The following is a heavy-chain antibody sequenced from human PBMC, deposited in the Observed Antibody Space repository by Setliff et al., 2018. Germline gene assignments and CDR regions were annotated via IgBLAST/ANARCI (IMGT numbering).Heavy chain of an antibody. CDR2: IYYSGRT. J-gene: IGHJ4*02. D-gene: IGHD1-26*01. V-gene: IGHV4-39*01. Sequence: SETLSLTCTVSGGSISSSGYYWSWIRQPPEKGLEWIGNIYYSGRTYYNPSLKSRVTISVDTSKNQFSLKLTSVTAADTAVYYCAKITGMVGATPYYFDYWGQGTLVTVSS. CDR1: GGSISSSGYY. CDR3: AKITGMVGATPYYFDY.